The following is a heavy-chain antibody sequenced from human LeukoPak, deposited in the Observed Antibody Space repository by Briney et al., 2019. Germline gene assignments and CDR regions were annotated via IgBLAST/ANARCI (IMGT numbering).Heavy chain of an antibody. CDR3: ARGPDSNWSGLDF. V-gene: IGHV3-74*01. CDR2: ISPTGSTT. D-gene: IGHD6-6*01. Sequence: GGSLRLSCTASGFSFSGHWMHWARHLPGKGLVWVSRISPTGSTTSYADSVKGRFTVSRDNAKNTLYLQVNNLRAEDTAVYYCARGPDSNWSGLDFWGQGTLLTVSS. CDR1: GFSFSGHW. J-gene: IGHJ4*02.